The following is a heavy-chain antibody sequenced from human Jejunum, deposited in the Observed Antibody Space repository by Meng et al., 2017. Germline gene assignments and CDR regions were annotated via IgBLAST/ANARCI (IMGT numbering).Heavy chain of an antibody. CDR2: SSGYNGDT. CDR1: GYTFTNYG. Sequence: ASVKVSCKASGYTFTNYGIGWVRQAPGQGLEWMGRSSGYNGDTTYAQKIQGRVIMTTDTSTSTAYMELRSLTSDDTAVYYCARDYRGDDVCDYWGQGTLVTVSS. J-gene: IGHJ4*02. V-gene: IGHV1-18*01. D-gene: IGHD3-16*01. CDR3: ARDYRGDDVCDY.